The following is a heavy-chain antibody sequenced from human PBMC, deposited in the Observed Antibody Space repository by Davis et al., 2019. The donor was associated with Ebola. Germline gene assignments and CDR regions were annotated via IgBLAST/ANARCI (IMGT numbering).Heavy chain of an antibody. CDR2: ISSSSSYT. V-gene: IGHV3-48*03. CDR1: GFTFSSYE. D-gene: IGHD3-16*02. J-gene: IGHJ3*02. CDR3: AKDGPFGGVIGDAFDI. Sequence: GGSLRLSCAASGFTFSSYEMNWVRQAPGKGLEWVSYISSSSSYTNYADSVKGRFTISRDNSKNTLYLQMNSLRAEDTAVYYCAKDGPFGGVIGDAFDIWGQGTMVTVSS.